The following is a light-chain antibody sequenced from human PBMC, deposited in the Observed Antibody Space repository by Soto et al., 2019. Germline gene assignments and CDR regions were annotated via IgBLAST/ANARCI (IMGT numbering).Light chain of an antibody. CDR3: QQSYSTPFP. J-gene: IGKJ3*01. V-gene: IGKV1-39*01. CDR2: AVP. Sequence: DIQMTQSPSSLSASVGDRVTITCRASQSISSYLNWYQQKPGKAPKLLIYAVPSLQSGVPSRFTGSESGTHFTLPISSLQPEDFATYYCQQSYSTPFPFGPGTKVDI. CDR1: QSISSY.